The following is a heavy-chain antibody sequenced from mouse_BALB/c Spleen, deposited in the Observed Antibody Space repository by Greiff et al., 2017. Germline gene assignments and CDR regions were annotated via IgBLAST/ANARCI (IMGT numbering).Heavy chain of an antibody. CDR3: ASGLYFDY. V-gene: IGHV14-3*02. CDR2: IDPANGNT. J-gene: IGHJ2*01. Sequence: VQLQQSGAELVKPGASVKLSCTASGFNIKDTYMHWVKQRPEQGLEWIGRIDPANGNTKYDPKFQGKATITADTSTNTAYLQLSSLTSEDTAAYYCASGLYFDYWGQGTTLTVSS. CDR1: GFNIKDTY.